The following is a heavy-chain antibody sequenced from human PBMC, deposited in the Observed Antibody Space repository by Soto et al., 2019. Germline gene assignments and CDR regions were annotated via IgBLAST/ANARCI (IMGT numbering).Heavy chain of an antibody. D-gene: IGHD2-15*01. J-gene: IGHJ4*02. CDR2: IYYSGST. V-gene: IGHV4-59*08. CDR1: GGSISSYY. CDR3: ARQVGGGPPWYFDY. Sequence: SETLSLTCTVSGGSISSYYWSWIRQPPGKGLEWIGYIYYSGSTNYNPPLKSRVTISVDTSKNQFSLKLSSVTAAATAVYYCARQVGGGPPWYFDYWGQETLVTVSS.